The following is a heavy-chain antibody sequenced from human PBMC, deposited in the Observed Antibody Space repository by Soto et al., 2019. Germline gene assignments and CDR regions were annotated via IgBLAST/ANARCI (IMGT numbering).Heavy chain of an antibody. CDR2: ISSSSSYT. CDR1: GFTFSDYY. Sequence: QVQLVESGGGLVKPGGSLRLSCAASGFTFSDYYMSWIRQAPGKGLEWVSYISSSSSYTNYADSVKGRFTISRDNAKNSLYLQMNRLRAEDTAVYYCASSASSPHDYGMDVWGQGTTVTVSS. CDR3: ASSASSPHDYGMDV. J-gene: IGHJ6*02. V-gene: IGHV3-11*05. D-gene: IGHD6-13*01.